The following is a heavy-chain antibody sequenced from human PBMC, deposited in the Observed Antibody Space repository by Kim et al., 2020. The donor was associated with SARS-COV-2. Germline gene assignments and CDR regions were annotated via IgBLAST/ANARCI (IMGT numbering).Heavy chain of an antibody. V-gene: IGHV3-64*01. CDR2: LSSNGGST. D-gene: IGHD1-26*01. J-gene: IGHJ4*02. CDR3: ARDPGWGSGSYLDY. CDR1: GFTFSNYA. Sequence: GGSLRLSCAASGFTFSNYAMHWVRQAPGKGLEYVSALSSNGGSTSYANSVKGRFTISIDNSKNTLYPQMGSLRAEDMAVYYCARDPGWGSGSYLDYWGQGTLVTVSS.